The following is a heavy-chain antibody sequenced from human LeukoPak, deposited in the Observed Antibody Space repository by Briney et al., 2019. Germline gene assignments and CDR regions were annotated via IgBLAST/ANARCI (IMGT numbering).Heavy chain of an antibody. CDR2: ISGSGGST. D-gene: IGHD3-22*01. V-gene: IGHV3-23*01. CDR1: GFTFSSYG. J-gene: IGHJ4*02. CDR3: AKSFFPKQYYYDTSGPKQIDY. Sequence: GGSLRLSCAASGFTFSSYGMSWVRQAPGKGLEWVSAISGSGGSTCYADSVKGRFTISRDNSKNTLYLQMNSLRAGDTAVYYCAKSFFPKQYYYDTSGPKQIDYWGQGTLVTVSS.